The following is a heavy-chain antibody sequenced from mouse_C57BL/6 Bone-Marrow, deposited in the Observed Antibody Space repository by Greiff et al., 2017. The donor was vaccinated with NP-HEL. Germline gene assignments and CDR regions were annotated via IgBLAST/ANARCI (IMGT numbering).Heavy chain of an antibody. CDR3: AREEITTVPYFDY. V-gene: IGHV1-66*01. Sequence: VQLQQSGPELVKPGASVKISCKASGYSFTSYYIHWVKQRPGQGLEWIGWIYPGSGNTKYNEKFKGKATLTADTSSSTAYMQLSSLTSEDSAVYYCAREEITTVPYFDYWGQGTTLTVSS. CDR1: GYSFTSYY. CDR2: IYPGSGNT. D-gene: IGHD1-1*01. J-gene: IGHJ2*01.